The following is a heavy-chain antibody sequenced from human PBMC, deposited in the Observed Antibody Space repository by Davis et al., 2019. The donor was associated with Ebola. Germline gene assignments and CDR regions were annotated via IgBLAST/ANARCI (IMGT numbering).Heavy chain of an antibody. Sequence: ASVKVSCKASGYTFTSYGISWVRQAPGQGLEWMGWISAYNGNTNYAQKLQGRVSMTTDASTSTAYMELRSLRFDDTAVYYCARGYCSITSCLPPFDCWGQGTLVTVSS. CDR1: GYTFTSYG. D-gene: IGHD2-2*01. J-gene: IGHJ4*02. V-gene: IGHV1-18*01. CDR2: ISAYNGNT. CDR3: ARGYCSITSCLPPFDC.